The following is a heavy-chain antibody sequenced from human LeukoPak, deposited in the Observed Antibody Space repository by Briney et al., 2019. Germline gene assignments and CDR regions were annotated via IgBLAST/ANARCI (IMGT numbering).Heavy chain of an antibody. J-gene: IGHJ6*04. Sequence: GGSLRLSCAASGFTFSSYSMNWVRQAPGKGLEWVSSISSSSSYIYYADSVKGRFTISRDNAKNSLYLQMNSLRAGDTAVYYCTELGITMIGGVWGKGTTVTISS. V-gene: IGHV3-21*01. CDR1: GFTFSSYS. CDR3: TELGITMIGGV. D-gene: IGHD3-10*02. CDR2: ISSSSSYI.